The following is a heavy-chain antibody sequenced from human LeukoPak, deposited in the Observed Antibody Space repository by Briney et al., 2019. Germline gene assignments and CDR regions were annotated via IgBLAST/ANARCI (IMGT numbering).Heavy chain of an antibody. CDR1: GFIFSSSW. D-gene: IGHD1-14*01. Sequence: PGGSLRLSCAGSGFIFSSSWMSWVRQAPGKGLEWVAVISYDGSDTYYADSVRGRFIISRDNSKNTLYLEMNSLRVEDTAIYFCAKVFVLMRGTPENWFDPWGQGTLVTVSS. V-gene: IGHV3-30*18. J-gene: IGHJ5*02. CDR2: ISYDGSDT. CDR3: AKVFVLMRGTPENWFDP.